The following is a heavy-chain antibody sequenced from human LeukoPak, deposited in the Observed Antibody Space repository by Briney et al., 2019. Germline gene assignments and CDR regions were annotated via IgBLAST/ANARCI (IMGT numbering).Heavy chain of an antibody. CDR2: ISYDGSNK. CDR1: GFTFSSYA. CDR3: ARKNDLGI. Sequence: PGGSLRLSCAASGFTFSSYAMHWVRQAPGKGLEWVAVISYDGSNKYYADSVKGRFTISRDNSKNTLYLQMNSLRAEDTAVYYCARKNDLGIWGQGTMVTVSS. D-gene: IGHD1-1*01. V-gene: IGHV3-30-3*01. J-gene: IGHJ3*02.